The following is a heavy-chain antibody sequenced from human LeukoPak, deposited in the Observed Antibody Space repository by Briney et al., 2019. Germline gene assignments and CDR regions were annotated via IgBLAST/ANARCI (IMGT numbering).Heavy chain of an antibody. CDR1: EFTFRSYS. D-gene: IGHD3-22*01. Sequence: PGGSLRLSCAGSEFTFRSYSMSWVRQPPGKGLEWVSSISSNGGYIYYAGSVKGRFTISRDNARDSVYLQMKSLRAEDTAVYYCASAGPNYDSSGYVYWGQGTPVTVSS. CDR2: ISSNGGYI. V-gene: IGHV3-21*01. CDR3: ASAGPNYDSSGYVY. J-gene: IGHJ4*02.